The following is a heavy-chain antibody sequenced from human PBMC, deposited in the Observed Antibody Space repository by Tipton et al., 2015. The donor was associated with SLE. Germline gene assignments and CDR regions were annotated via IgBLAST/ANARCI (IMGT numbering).Heavy chain of an antibody. Sequence: TLSLTCTVSGGSMNDYYWSWIRQPPGKGLTWIGYIFHTGSAYYNPPLKSRLTLLIDTSKNQFSLSLNSVTAADTAVYYCAREVIAVSDSDAFDIWGQGTVITVSS. V-gene: IGHV4-59*12. D-gene: IGHD2-21*01. J-gene: IGHJ3*02. CDR1: GGSMNDYY. CDR2: IFHTGSA. CDR3: AREVIAVSDSDAFDI.